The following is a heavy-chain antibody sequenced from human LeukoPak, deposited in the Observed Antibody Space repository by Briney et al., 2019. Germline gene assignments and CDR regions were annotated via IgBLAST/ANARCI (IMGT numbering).Heavy chain of an antibody. CDR2: IYSGGST. J-gene: IGHJ4*02. CDR3: ARGYGYSYGWYKN. V-gene: IGHV3-66*01. D-gene: IGHD5-18*01. CDR1: GFTVISDY. Sequence: PGGSLRLSCAASGFTVISDYMSWVRQAPGKGLEWVSVIYSGGSTYYADSVKGRFTISRDNSKNTLYLQMNSLRAEDTAVYYCARGYGYSYGWYKNWGQGTLVTVSS.